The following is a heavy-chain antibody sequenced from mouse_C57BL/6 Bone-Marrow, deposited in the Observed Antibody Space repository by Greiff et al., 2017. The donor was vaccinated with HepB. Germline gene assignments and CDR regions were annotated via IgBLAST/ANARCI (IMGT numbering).Heavy chain of an antibody. CDR2: INPGSGGT. D-gene: IGHD4-1*01. Sequence: QVQLQQSGAELVRPGPSVKVSCKASGYAFTNYLIEWVKQRPGQGLEWIGVINPGSGGTNYNEKFKGKATLTADKSSSTAYMQLSSLTSEDSAVYFCARWDCAWFAYWGQGTLVTVSA. J-gene: IGHJ3*01. CDR1: GYAFTNYL. CDR3: ARWDCAWFAY. V-gene: IGHV1-54*01.